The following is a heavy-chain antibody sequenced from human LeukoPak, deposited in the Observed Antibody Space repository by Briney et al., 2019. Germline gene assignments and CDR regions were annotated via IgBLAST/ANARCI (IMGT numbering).Heavy chain of an antibody. D-gene: IGHD3-16*02. Sequence: GGSLRLSCVASGFTFSSYWMDWVRQAPGKGLVGVAYINADGSTTTYADSVKGRFTISRDNAENTLYLQMNILRAEDTAVYYCTRDSSLPGIWGQGTMVTVSS. CDR3: TRDSSLPGI. CDR1: GFTFSSYW. J-gene: IGHJ3*02. V-gene: IGHV3-74*01. CDR2: INADGSTT.